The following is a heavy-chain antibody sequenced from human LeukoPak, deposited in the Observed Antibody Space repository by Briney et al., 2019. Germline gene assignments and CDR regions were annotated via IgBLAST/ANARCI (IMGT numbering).Heavy chain of an antibody. CDR2: INRDGSEK. CDR3: AREAWRVFDY. V-gene: IGHV3-7*01. Sequence: PGGSLRLSCAASGFTFSTHWMSWVRQAPGKGLEWVANINRDGSEKYYVDSVKGRFTISRDNAKKSLYLQMNSLRAEDTAVYYCAREAWRVFDYWGQGTLATVSS. CDR1: GFTFSTHW. J-gene: IGHJ4*02.